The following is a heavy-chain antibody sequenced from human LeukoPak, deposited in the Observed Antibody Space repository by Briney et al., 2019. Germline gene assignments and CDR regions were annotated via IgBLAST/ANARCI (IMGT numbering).Heavy chain of an antibody. CDR1: GFSFSIYT. Sequence: PGGSLRLSCAASGFSFSIYTMNWVRQAPGKGLEWVSYISSSGSTIYYADSVKGRFTISRDNAKNSLYLQMNSLRAEDTAVYYCARDREVGGYYYYYYMDVWGKGTTVTVSS. CDR3: ARDREVGGYYYYYYMDV. CDR2: ISSSGSTI. J-gene: IGHJ6*03. V-gene: IGHV3-48*03.